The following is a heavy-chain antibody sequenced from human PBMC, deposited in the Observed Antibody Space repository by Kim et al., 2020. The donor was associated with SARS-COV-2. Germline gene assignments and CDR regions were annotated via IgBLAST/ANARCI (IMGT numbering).Heavy chain of an antibody. CDR3: ARVKRSITIFGVVIGPWEGWFDP. V-gene: IGHV1-18*01. J-gene: IGHJ5*02. CDR1: GYTFTSYG. CDR2: ISAYNGNT. Sequence: ASVKVSCKASGYTFTSYGISWVRQAPGQGLEWMGWISAYNGNTNYAQKLQGRVTMTTDTSTSTAYMELRSLRSDDTAVYYCARVKRSITIFGVVIGPWEGWFDPWGQGTLVTVSS. D-gene: IGHD3-3*01.